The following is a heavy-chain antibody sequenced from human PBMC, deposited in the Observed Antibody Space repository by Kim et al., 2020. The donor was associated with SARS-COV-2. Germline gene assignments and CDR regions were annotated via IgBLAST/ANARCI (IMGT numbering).Heavy chain of an antibody. CDR1: GGSISSGGYY. CDR2: IYYSGST. D-gene: IGHD2-15*01. J-gene: IGHJ4*02. V-gene: IGHV4-31*03. CDR3: ARAGVVAASGYFDY. Sequence: SETLSLTCTVSGGSISSGGYYWSWIRQHPGKGLEWIGYIYYSGSTYYNPSLKSRVTISVDTSKNQFSLKLSSVTAADTAVYYCARAGVVAASGYFDYWGQGTLVTVS.